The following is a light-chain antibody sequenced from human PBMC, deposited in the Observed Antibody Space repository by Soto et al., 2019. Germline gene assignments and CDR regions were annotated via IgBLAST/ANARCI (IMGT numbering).Light chain of an antibody. CDR1: QSLRSD. CDR2: GTS. CDR3: QRYDDWRWT. J-gene: IGKJ4*01. V-gene: IGKV3-15*01. Sequence: EIVMTQSPATLSVSPGERATLSCRASQSLRSDLAWYQHKPGQAPRLLIYGTSTRATGIPATFSAGGSGTKFPLTIATLQSEVFPVYSCQRYDDWRWTFGGGTK.